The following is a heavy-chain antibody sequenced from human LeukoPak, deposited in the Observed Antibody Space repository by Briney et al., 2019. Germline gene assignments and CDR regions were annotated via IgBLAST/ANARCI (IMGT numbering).Heavy chain of an antibody. CDR2: TYYRSKWYN. J-gene: IGHJ3*02. V-gene: IGHV6-1*01. Sequence: SQTLSLTCAISGDSVSSNSAAWHWVRQSPSRGLEWLGRTYYRSKWYNDYAVSVKSRITINPDTSKNQFSLQLNSVTPEDTAVYYCARGPRTTNDAFDIWGQGTMVTVPS. CDR1: GDSVSSNSAA. D-gene: IGHD1-1*01. CDR3: ARGPRTTNDAFDI.